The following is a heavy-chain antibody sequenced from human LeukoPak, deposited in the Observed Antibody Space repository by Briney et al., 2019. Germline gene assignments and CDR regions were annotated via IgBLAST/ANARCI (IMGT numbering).Heavy chain of an antibody. V-gene: IGHV3-23*01. CDR1: GCTFRHYA. CDR2: ISGDASVS. D-gene: IGHD6-13*01. CDR3: AKAYSSSLYGDAFHI. J-gene: IGHJ3*02. Sequence: GGALPVSCPGSGCTFRHYAMTWVGPAPAKEVEGVSGISGDASVSKDADSVKGRFNIHRDNSKNTLYLQLNSLRVEDTAIYYCAKAYSSSLYGDAFHIWGQGTMVTVSP.